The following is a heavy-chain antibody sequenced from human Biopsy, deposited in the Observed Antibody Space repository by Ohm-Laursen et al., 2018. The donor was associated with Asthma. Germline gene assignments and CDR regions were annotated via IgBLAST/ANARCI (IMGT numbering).Heavy chain of an antibody. CDR2: ISYDGNHK. CDR3: AKRRGYSGHDNDY. CDR1: GFIFRGSN. Sequence: SLRLSCAATGFIFRGSNMFWVRQAPGKGLEWVAVISYDGNHKFYEDSVKGRFTISRDNSKNTLYLQMNSLRTEDTAVYYCAKRRGYSGHDNDYWGQGTLVIVSS. D-gene: IGHD5-12*01. V-gene: IGHV3-30*18. J-gene: IGHJ4*02.